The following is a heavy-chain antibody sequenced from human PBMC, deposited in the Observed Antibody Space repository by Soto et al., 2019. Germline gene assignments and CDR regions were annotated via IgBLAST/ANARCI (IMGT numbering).Heavy chain of an antibody. Sequence: GGSLRLSCAASGFTFSSYGMHWVRQAPGKGLEWVAVISYDGSNKYYADSVKGRFTISRDNSKNTLYLQMNSLRAEDTAVYYCAKEGQYYDFWSGYYGYYGMDVWCQGXTVTVSS. J-gene: IGHJ6*02. CDR1: GFTFSSYG. CDR3: AKEGQYYDFWSGYYGYYGMDV. V-gene: IGHV3-30*18. D-gene: IGHD3-3*01. CDR2: ISYDGSNK.